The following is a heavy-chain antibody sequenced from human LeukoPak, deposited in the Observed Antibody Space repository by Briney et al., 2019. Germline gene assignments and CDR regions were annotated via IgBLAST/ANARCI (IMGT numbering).Heavy chain of an antibody. D-gene: IGHD2-21*01. J-gene: IGHJ6*03. CDR1: GFTFSNYC. V-gene: IGHV3-21*01. CDR2: ISSTSEYV. Sequence: GGSMRLSCAASGFTFSNYCMNWVRQAPGEGLEWVASISSTSEYVLHSDSVQGRFSISRDDARDSLFLEMNSLRAEDTAIYYCARVPLDIILLYYMDVWGKGTTVTVSS. CDR3: ARVPLDIILLYYMDV.